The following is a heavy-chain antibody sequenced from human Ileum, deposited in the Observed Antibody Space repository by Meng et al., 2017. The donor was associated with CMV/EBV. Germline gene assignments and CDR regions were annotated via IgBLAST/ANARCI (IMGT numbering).Heavy chain of an antibody. V-gene: IGHV5-51*01. CDR3: ARPGYGGSYFKNFLY. Sequence: GESLKISCKGSGYRFITYWIGWVRQMPGKGLEWVGAIYPGDSNPNPRYSPSFQGQVTISVDRSISTAYLQWSSLKASDTAIYYCARPGYGGSYFKNFLYWGQGTLVTVSS. D-gene: IGHD3-10*01. CDR1: GYRFITYW. CDR2: IYPGDSNP. J-gene: IGHJ4*02.